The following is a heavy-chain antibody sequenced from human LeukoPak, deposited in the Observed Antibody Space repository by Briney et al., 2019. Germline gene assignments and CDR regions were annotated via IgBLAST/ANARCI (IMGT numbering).Heavy chain of an antibody. CDR1: GYSISSGYY. D-gene: IGHD6-6*01. J-gene: IGHJ5*02. V-gene: IGHV4-38-2*02. CDR2: IYHSGST. Sequence: SETLSLTCTVSGYSISSGYYWGWIRQPPGKGLEWIGSIYHSGSTYYNPSLKSRVTISVDTSKNQFSLKLTSVTAADTAVYYCAGVRVAARPFNWFDPWGQGTLVTVSS. CDR3: AGVRVAARPFNWFDP.